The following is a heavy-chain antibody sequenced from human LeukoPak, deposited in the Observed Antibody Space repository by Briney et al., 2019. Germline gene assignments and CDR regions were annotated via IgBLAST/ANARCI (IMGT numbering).Heavy chain of an antibody. V-gene: IGHV4-39*01. CDR1: GFTFSSYSMN. D-gene: IGHD3-10*01. Sequence: GSLRLSCAASGFTFSSYSMNWVRQPPGKGLEWIGSIYYSGNTYYNASLKSQVSISIDTSKNQFSLRLTSVTAADTAVYYCASWRNYVSGSYNSYVYWAQGTPVTISS. J-gene: IGHJ4*02. CDR3: ASWRNYVSGSYNSYVY. CDR2: IYYSGNT.